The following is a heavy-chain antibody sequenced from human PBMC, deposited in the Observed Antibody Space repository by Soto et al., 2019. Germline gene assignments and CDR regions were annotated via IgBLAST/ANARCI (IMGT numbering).Heavy chain of an antibody. Sequence: VGSLRLSCAASGFTFSSYAMHWVRQAPGKGLEWVAVISYDGSNKYYADSVKGRFTISRDNSKNTLYLQMNSLRAEDTAVYYCARGGWWEPHAFDIWGQGTMVTVSS. J-gene: IGHJ3*02. CDR3: ARGGWWEPHAFDI. D-gene: IGHD1-26*01. CDR1: GFTFSSYA. V-gene: IGHV3-30-3*01. CDR2: ISYDGSNK.